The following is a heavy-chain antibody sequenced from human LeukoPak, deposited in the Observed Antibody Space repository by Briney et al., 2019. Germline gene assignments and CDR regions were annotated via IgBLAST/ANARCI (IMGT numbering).Heavy chain of an antibody. CDR3: ARVYRRYFDY. D-gene: IGHD1-14*01. V-gene: IGHV3-20*04. Sequence: PGGSLRLSCAASGFTFDDYGMSWVRQAPGKGLEWVSGINWNGGSTGYADSVKGRFTISRDNAKNTLYLQMNSLRAEDTAVYYCARVYRRYFDYWGQGTLVTVSS. CDR2: INWNGGST. J-gene: IGHJ4*02. CDR1: GFTFDDYG.